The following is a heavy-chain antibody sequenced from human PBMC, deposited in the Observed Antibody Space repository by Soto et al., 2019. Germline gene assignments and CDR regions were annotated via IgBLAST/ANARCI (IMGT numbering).Heavy chain of an antibody. CDR1: GFTFNSFA. D-gene: IGHD3-22*01. V-gene: IGHV3-30-3*01. CDR3: ARGPRITHYASSGYYFGGMDV. J-gene: IGHJ6*02. CDR2: ISYDGTNK. Sequence: GGSLRLSCAASGFTFNSFAMHWVRQAPGKGLEWVAVISYDGTNKYYADSVKGRFTISRDNSKNTLYLQVNSLRAGDSAIYYCARGPRITHYASSGYYFGGMDVWGQGTTVTVSS.